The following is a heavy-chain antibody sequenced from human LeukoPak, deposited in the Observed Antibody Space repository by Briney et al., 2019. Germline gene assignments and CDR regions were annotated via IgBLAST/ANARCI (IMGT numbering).Heavy chain of an antibody. D-gene: IGHD3-10*01. CDR2: IYSGGRT. J-gene: IGHJ4*02. V-gene: IGHV3-53*01. Sequence: GGSLRLSCAASGFTVSNSYMSWVRQAPGKGLEWVSAIYSGGRTDYADSVKGRFTVSRDISRNTVYLQVNSLRAEDTAVYYCARELGEFLDYWGQGTLVTVSS. CDR1: GFTVSNSY. CDR3: ARELGEFLDY.